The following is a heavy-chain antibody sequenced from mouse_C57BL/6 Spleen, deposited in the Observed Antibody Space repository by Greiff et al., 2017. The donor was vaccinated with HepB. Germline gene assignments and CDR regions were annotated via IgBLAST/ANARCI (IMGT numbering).Heavy chain of an antibody. Sequence: EVQGVESGGGLVKPGGSLKLSCAASGFTFSDYGMHWVRQAPEKGLEWVAYISSGSSTIYYADTVKGRFTISRDNAKNTLFLQMTSLRSEDTAMYYCAREGGLLKGYFDYWGQGTTLTVSS. J-gene: IGHJ2*01. D-gene: IGHD2-3*01. CDR1: GFTFSDYG. CDR2: ISSGSSTI. CDR3: AREGGLLKGYFDY. V-gene: IGHV5-17*01.